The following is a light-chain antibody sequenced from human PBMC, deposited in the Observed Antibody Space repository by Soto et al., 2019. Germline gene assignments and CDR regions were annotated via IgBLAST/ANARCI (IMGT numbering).Light chain of an antibody. V-gene: IGKV1-39*01. CDR2: AAS. J-gene: IGKJ1*01. CDR1: QSISSY. Sequence: DIQITHSPSSLSASVGDRVTITFRASQSISSYLNWYQQKPGKAPKLLIYAASSLQSGVPSRFSGSGSGTDFTLTISSLQPEDFATYYCQQSYSTPRTCGQGTKVDIK. CDR3: QQSYSTPRT.